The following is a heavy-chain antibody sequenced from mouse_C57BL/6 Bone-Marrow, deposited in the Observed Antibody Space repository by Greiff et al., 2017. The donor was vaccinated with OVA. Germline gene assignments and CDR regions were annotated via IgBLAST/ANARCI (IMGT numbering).Heavy chain of an antibody. V-gene: IGHV1-7*01. CDR3: AGTTPLWYFDV. Sequence: QVQLKESGAELAKPGASVKLSCKASGYTFTSYWMHWVKQRPGQGLEWIGYINPSSGYTKYNQKFKDKATLTADKSSSTAYMQLSSLTYEDSAVYYCAGTTPLWYFDVWGTGTTVTVSS. CDR2: INPSSGYT. J-gene: IGHJ1*03. CDR1: GYTFTSYW. D-gene: IGHD1-1*01.